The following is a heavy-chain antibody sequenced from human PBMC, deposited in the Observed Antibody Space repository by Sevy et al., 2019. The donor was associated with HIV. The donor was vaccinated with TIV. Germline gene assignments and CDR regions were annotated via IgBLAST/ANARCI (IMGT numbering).Heavy chain of an antibody. CDR3: AREGTVNYYYYYYMDV. CDR1: GFTLSSYW. Sequence: GWSLRLSCAASGFTLSSYWIHWVRQAPGKGLVWVSRINTDGSRTSYADSVKGRFTISRDNAKNTLYLHMNSLRAEDTAVYYCAREGTVNYYYYYYMDVWGKGTTVTVSS. V-gene: IGHV3-74*01. CDR2: INTDGSRT. J-gene: IGHJ6*03. D-gene: IGHD4-17*01.